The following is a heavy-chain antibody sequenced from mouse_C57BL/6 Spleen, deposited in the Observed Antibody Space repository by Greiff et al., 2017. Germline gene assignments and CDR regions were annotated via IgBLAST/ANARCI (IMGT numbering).Heavy chain of an antibody. D-gene: IGHD5-1*01. J-gene: IGHJ1*03. CDR3: ARCPYPYWYFDV. CDR2: INPNNGGT. CDR1: GYTFTDYY. Sequence: VQLQQSGPELVKPGASVKISCKASGYTFTDYYMNWVKQSHGKSLEWIGDINPNNGGTSYNQKFKGKATLTVDKSSSTAYMELRSLTSEDSAVYYCARCPYPYWYFDVWGTGTTVTVSS. V-gene: IGHV1-26*01.